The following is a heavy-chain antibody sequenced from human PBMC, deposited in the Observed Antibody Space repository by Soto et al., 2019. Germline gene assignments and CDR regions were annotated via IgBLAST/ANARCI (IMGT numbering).Heavy chain of an antibody. Sequence: EVQLVESGGALVQPGGSLRVSCEASGFTFSSYWMHWVRRAPGKGLVWVARINDDGTVTTDANSVKGRFTISRDNAKNTLYLQMDSLRAEDTAMYYCTRGRRYSGSEAFDIWGQGTVVTVSS. CDR2: INDDGTVT. CDR3: TRGRRYSGSEAFDI. J-gene: IGHJ3*02. V-gene: IGHV3-74*01. CDR1: GFTFSSYW. D-gene: IGHD1-26*01.